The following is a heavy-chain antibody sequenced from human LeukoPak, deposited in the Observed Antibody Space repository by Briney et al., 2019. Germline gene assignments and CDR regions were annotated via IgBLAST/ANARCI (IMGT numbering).Heavy chain of an antibody. CDR3: ARDGYCSGGSCYDYYYGMDV. Sequence: PSETLSLTCAVSGGSISSSNWWSWVRQPPGKGLGWIGEIYHSGSTNYNPSLKSRVTISVDKSKNQFSLELSSVTAADTAVYYCARDGYCSGGSCYDYYYGMDVWGQGTTVTVSS. CDR2: IYHSGST. D-gene: IGHD2-15*01. V-gene: IGHV4-4*02. CDR1: GGSISSSNW. J-gene: IGHJ6*02.